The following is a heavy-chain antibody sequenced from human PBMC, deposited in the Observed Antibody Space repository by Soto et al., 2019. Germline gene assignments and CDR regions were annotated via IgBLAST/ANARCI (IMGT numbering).Heavy chain of an antibody. CDR2: IYYSGST. D-gene: IGHD2-21*01. V-gene: IGHV4-59*01. CDR1: GGSISSYY. CDR3: ARRWGGTFDY. Sequence: QVQLQESGPGLVKPSETLSLTCTVSGGSISSYYWSWIRQPPGKGLEWIGYIYYSGSTNYNPSLKTRATITVDTSRDQFSLQLSSVTAADTAVYSCARRWGGTFDYWGQGTLVTVSS. J-gene: IGHJ4*02.